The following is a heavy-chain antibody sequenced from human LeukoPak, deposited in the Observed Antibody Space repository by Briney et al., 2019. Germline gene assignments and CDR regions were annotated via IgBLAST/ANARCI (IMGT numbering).Heavy chain of an antibody. D-gene: IGHD3-10*01. CDR1: RFTFSTYG. CDR2: ISYDGSNK. V-gene: IGHV3-30*18. Sequence: PGGSLILSCAASRFTFSTYGMHWVRQAPGKGLEWVAVISYDGSNKYYEDSVKGRFTISRDNSKNTLYLQMNSLRAEDTAEYYCAKARGFHAMDVWGQGTTVTVSS. CDR3: AKARGFHAMDV. J-gene: IGHJ6*02.